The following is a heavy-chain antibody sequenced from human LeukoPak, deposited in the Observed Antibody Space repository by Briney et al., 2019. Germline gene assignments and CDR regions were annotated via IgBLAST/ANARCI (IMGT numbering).Heavy chain of an antibody. V-gene: IGHV5-51*01. CDR1: GFTFTNYW. CDR3: ARHDLRPDHDFFDY. J-gene: IGHJ4*02. D-gene: IGHD1-14*01. CDR2: IYLDDSDT. Sequence: RHGESLKISCSASGFTFTNYWIGWVRQMPGRGLELMGIIYLDDSDTKYSPSLQGQVTMSVDKSTSTAFLQWSSLNASDTATYYCARHDLRPDHDFFDYWGQGTVVTVSS.